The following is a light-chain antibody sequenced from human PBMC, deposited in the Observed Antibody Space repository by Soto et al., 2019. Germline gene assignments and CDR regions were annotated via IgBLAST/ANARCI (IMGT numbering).Light chain of an antibody. CDR2: GAS. V-gene: IGKV3-15*01. CDR1: QSINSE. Sequence: EIVMTQSPDTLSLSPGVRAALSCRASQSINSELAWYQQKPGQPPRLLIYGASTRATGVPARFTGSESGSEFTLTISGLQSEDFAVYYCQQGHNWPLTFGQGTRLEI. CDR3: QQGHNWPLT. J-gene: IGKJ2*01.